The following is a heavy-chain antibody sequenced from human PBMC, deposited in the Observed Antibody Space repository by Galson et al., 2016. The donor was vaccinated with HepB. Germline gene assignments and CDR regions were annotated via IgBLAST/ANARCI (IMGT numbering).Heavy chain of an antibody. CDR3: AKDQEGLGGPYGFDYWGRGTISKKNTKKHPKLQITVLGAGEPAEYYFAKGQRGLGGPYGFDY. Sequence: SLRLSCAASGYTFSRYAMTWVRQAPGKGLEWVASISGSGDSTYTADSVKGRFTISRDNSKNTLNLQINSLRAGDTAVYYCAKDQEGLGGPYGFDYWGRGTISKKNTKKHPKLQITVLGAGEPAEYYFAKGQRGLGGPYGFDYWGRGPLVTVSS. D-gene: IGHD1-14*01. V-gene: IGHV3-23*01. CDR2: ISGSGDST. CDR1: GYTFSRYA. J-gene: IGHJ4*02.